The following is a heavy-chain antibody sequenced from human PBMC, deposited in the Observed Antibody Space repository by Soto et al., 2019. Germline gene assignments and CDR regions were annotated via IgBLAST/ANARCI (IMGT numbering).Heavy chain of an antibody. CDR1: GFTFSNNA. D-gene: IGHD3-3*01. J-gene: IGHJ4*02. CDR3: AKAINDYYAPLDY. CDR2: ISGGADDT. Sequence: EVQLLESGGGLVQPGGSLRLSCKASGFTFSNNAMGWVGQAPGKGLEWVSVISGGADDTHYADSVKGRFTISRDNSKNTLYVQMDSLRAEDTAVYYCAKAINDYYAPLDYWGQGMRVTVSS. V-gene: IGHV3-23*01.